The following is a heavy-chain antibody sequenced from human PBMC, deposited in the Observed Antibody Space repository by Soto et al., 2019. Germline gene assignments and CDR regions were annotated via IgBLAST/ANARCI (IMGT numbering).Heavy chain of an antibody. D-gene: IGHD6-13*01. J-gene: IGHJ4*02. CDR3: ARRGPGTYFDY. CDR1: GFTFSTYA. CDR2: ISGSGGST. Sequence: EVQLLESGGKLVQPGGSLTLSCAASGFTFSTYAMAWVRQAPGKGLEWVSVISGSGGSTYYADSVKGRFTISRDNSKNTLYLQMNSLRAEDTAVYYCARRGPGTYFDYWGQGTLVTVSS. V-gene: IGHV3-23*01.